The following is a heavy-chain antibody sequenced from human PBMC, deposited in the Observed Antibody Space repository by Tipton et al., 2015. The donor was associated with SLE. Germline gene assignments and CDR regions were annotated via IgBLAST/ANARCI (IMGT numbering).Heavy chain of an antibody. CDR3: ARIPIAAAGKGWFDP. CDR1: GFTFSSYS. D-gene: IGHD6-13*01. J-gene: IGHJ5*02. CDR2: ISSSSSTI. V-gene: IGHV3-48*01. Sequence: GSLRLSCAASGFTFSSYSMNWVRQAPGKGLEWVSYISSSSSTIYYADSVKGRFTISRDNAKNSLYLQMNSLRAEDTAVYYCARIPIAAAGKGWFDPWGQGTLVTVSS.